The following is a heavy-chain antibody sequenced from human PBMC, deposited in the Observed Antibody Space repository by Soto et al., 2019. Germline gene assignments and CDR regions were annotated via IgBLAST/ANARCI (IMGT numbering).Heavy chain of an antibody. CDR2: IIPIFGTA. D-gene: IGHD2-2*02. J-gene: IGHJ6*02. CDR3: YCSSTSCYSGYYGMDV. V-gene: IGHV1-69*01. CDR1: GGTFSSYA. Sequence: QVQLVQSGAEVKKPGSSVKVSCKASGGTFSSYAISWVRQAPGQGLEWMGGIIPIFGTANYAQKFQGRVTITADESTSTAYMELSGLRSEDTAVYYCYCSSTSCYSGYYGMDVWGQGTTVTVSS.